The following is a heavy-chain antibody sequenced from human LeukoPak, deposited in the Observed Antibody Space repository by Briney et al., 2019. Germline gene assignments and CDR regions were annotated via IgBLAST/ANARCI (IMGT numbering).Heavy chain of an antibody. CDR2: IDPSDSYT. Sequence: GESLRISCKGSGYSFTSYWITWVRQMPGQGLEWMGRIDPSDSYTNFSPSFQGHVTISADKSISTAYLQWSSLKASDTAMYYCARADINWFDPWGQGTLVTVSS. CDR3: ARADINWFDP. J-gene: IGHJ5*02. V-gene: IGHV5-10-1*01. CDR1: GYSFTSYW.